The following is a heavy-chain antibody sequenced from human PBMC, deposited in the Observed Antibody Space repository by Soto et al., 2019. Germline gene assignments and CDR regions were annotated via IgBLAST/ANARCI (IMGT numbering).Heavy chain of an antibody. V-gene: IGHV1-46*01. D-gene: IGHD3-10*01. J-gene: IGHJ4*02. CDR1: GYTFSSYY. Sequence: ASVKVSCKASGYTFSSYYLQWVRQAPGQGLEWMGIINPSGDHTSYEEKFHGRITMTSDTSTSTVYMELSSLRSDDTAVYYCARGPLRGFGELLSSLPLDYWGQG. CDR2: INPSGDHT. CDR3: ARGPLRGFGELLSSLPLDY.